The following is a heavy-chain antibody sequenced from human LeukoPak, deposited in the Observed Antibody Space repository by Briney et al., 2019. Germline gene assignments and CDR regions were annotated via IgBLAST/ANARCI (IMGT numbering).Heavy chain of an antibody. V-gene: IGHV3-49*04. J-gene: IGHJ4*02. CDR1: GFTFGDYA. CDR3: TRVAAAGAYFDY. CDR2: IRSKAYGGTT. Sequence: GGSLRLSCTASGFTFGDYAMSWVRQAPGKGLEWVGFIRSKAYGGTTEYAASVKGRFTLSRDGSKSIASLQMNSLKTEDTAVYYCTRVAAAGAYFDYWGQGTLVTVSS. D-gene: IGHD6-13*01.